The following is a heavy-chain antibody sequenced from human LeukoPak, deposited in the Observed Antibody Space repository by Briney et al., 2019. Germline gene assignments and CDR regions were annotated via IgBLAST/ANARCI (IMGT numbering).Heavy chain of an antibody. CDR3: ARGRGYYDFWSGYYYIYGMDV. D-gene: IGHD3-3*01. Sequence: SETLSLTCTVSGGSVISGSYYWSWIRQPPGKGLEWIGYIYYSGSTNYNPSLKSRVTISVDTSKNQFSLKLSSVTAADTAVYYCARGRGYYDFWSGYYYIYGMDVWGQGTTVTVSS. CDR1: GGSVISGSYY. J-gene: IGHJ6*02. CDR2: IYYSGST. V-gene: IGHV4-61*01.